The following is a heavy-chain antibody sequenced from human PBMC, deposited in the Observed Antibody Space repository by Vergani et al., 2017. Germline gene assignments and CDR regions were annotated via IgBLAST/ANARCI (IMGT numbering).Heavy chain of an antibody. CDR1: GYTFTSYG. CDR2: ISAYNGKT. V-gene: IGHV1-18*01. D-gene: IGHD2-21*02. J-gene: IGHJ6*02. Sequence: QVQLVQSGAEVKKPGASVKVSCKASGYTFTSYGISWVRQAPGQGLEWMGWISAYNGKTNYAQKLQGRGTMTTDTSTSTAYMELRSLRSDDTAVYYCARAAYCGGDCYSNAYYYYYGMDVWGQGTTVTVSS. CDR3: ARAAYCGGDCYSNAYYYYYGMDV.